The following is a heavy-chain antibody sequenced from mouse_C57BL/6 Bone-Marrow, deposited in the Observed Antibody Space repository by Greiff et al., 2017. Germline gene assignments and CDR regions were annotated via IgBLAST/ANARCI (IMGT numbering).Heavy chain of an antibody. D-gene: IGHD1-2*01. CDR2: IYPGDGDT. CDR3: ARGGLLRR. Sequence: VQGVESGPELVKPGASVKISCKASGYAFSSSWMNWVKQRPGKGLEWIGRIYPGDGDTNYNGKFKGKATLTADKSSSTAYMQRSSLTTEDSAVYFGARGGLLRRWGQGTTRTVSS. J-gene: IGHJ2*01. V-gene: IGHV1-82*01. CDR1: GYAFSSSW.